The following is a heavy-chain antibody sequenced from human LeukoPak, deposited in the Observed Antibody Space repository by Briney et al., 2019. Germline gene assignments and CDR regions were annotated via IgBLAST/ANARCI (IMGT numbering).Heavy chain of an antibody. J-gene: IGHJ4*02. CDR1: GGSISSYY. V-gene: IGHV4-4*07. D-gene: IGHD6-13*01. CDR3: AGQLAAAGTAGFDY. CDR2: VYTTGST. Sequence: SETLSPTCTDSGGSISSYYWSWIRQPAGKGLEWIGRVYTTGSTNYNPSLKSRVTMSVDTSKNQFSLKLSSVTAADAAVYYCAGQLAAAGTAGFDYWGQGTLVTVSS.